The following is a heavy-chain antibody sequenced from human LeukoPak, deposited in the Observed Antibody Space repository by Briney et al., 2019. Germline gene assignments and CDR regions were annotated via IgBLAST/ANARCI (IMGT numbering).Heavy chain of an antibody. Sequence: SETLSLTCAVYGGSFSGYYWSWIRQPPGKGLEWIGEINHSGSTNYNPSLKSRVTISVDTSKNQFSLKLSSVTAADTAVYYCARGRGYSYRAFDIWGQGTMVTVSS. CDR2: INHSGST. CDR3: ARGRGYSYRAFDI. D-gene: IGHD5-18*01. CDR1: GGSFSGYY. J-gene: IGHJ3*02. V-gene: IGHV4-34*01.